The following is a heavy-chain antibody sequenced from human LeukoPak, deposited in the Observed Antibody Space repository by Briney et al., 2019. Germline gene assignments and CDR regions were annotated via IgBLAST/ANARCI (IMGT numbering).Heavy chain of an antibody. CDR1: GFTFSSYS. CDR2: ISSSSSYI. J-gene: IGHJ4*02. CDR3: ARDYCSSTSCYFGYFDY. D-gene: IGHD2-2*01. Sequence: PGGSLRLSCAASGFTFSSYSMNWVRQAPGKGLEWVSSISSSSSYIYYADSVKGRFTISRDNAKNSLYLQMNSLRAEDTAVYYCARDYCSSTSCYFGYFDYWGQGTLVTVSS. V-gene: IGHV3-21*01.